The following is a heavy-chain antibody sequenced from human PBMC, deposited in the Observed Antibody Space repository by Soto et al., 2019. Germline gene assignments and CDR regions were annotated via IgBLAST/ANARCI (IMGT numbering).Heavy chain of an antibody. J-gene: IGHJ4*01. CDR2: MNPNSGNT. V-gene: IGHV1-8*01. Sequence: ASVKVSCKASGYTFTSYDINWVRQATGQGLEWMGWMNPNSGNTGYAQKFQGRVTMTRNTSISTAYMELSSLRSEDTAVYYCARTYYDFWSGQYYFDYWGHGTLVTVSS. CDR1: GYTFTSYD. D-gene: IGHD3-3*01. CDR3: ARTYYDFWSGQYYFDY.